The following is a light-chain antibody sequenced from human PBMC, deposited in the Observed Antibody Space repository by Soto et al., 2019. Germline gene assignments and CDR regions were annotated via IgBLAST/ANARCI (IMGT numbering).Light chain of an antibody. V-gene: IGLV2-8*01. CDR3: SSYGGNSKYV. CDR2: EAT. CDR1: SSGVGLYDY. Sequence: QSALTQPASASGSPGHSVTISCTGTSSGVGLYDYVSWYQQHPGKVPKLLIYEATQRPSGVPDRFSGSKSGNTASLTVSGLQAEDEADYYCSSYGGNSKYVFGTGTKVTV. J-gene: IGLJ1*01.